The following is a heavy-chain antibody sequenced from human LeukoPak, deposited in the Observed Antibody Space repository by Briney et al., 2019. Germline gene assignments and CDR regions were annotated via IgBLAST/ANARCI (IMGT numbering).Heavy chain of an antibody. CDR3: ATETIGRHYDY. Sequence: GGPLRLSCAASGFTFSSCGFKWVRQAPGKGLEWVSSIGPTGTDRYYADSVRGRFTISRDNAKNSMYLQMDSLRDEDTAVYYCATETIGRHYDYWGQGTLLTVSS. V-gene: IGHV3-21*01. J-gene: IGHJ4*02. D-gene: IGHD1-14*01. CDR1: GFTFSSCG. CDR2: IGPTGTDR.